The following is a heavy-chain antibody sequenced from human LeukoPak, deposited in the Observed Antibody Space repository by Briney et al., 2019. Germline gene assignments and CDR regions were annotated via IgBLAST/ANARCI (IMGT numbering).Heavy chain of an antibody. J-gene: IGHJ4*02. CDR1: GFTFSSNY. V-gene: IGHV3-53*05. D-gene: IGHD6-19*01. Sequence: GGSLRLSCAASGFTFSSNYMTWVRQAPGKGLEWVSIIYSGGSTSYADSVKGRFTISRDNSKNTLYLQMNSLRAEDTAVYYCARDRGWLVPGAYWGQGTLVTVSS. CDR2: IYSGGST. CDR3: ARDRGWLVPGAY.